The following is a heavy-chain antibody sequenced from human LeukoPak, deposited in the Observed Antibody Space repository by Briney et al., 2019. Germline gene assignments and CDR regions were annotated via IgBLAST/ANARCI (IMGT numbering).Heavy chain of an antibody. CDR1: GYSISSGYY. CDR2: IYHSGST. V-gene: IGHV4-38-2*01. J-gene: IGHJ5*02. CDR3: ARTLGYCSSTSCYRRFDP. D-gene: IGHD2-2*01. Sequence: PSETLSLTCAVSGYSISSGYYWGWIRQPPGKGLEWIGSIYHSGSTYYNPSLKSRVTISVDTSKNQFSLKLSSVTAADTAVYYCARTLGYCSSTSCYRRFDPWGRGTLVTVSS.